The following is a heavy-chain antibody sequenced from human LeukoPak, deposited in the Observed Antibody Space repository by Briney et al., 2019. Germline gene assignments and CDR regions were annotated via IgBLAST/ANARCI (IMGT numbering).Heavy chain of an antibody. Sequence: GGSLRLSCAASGFTFSTFGMQWVRQAPGKGLEWVAVIWYDGSNKYYADFVKGRFTISRDNSKNTLYLQMNSLRAEDTAVYYCAKDKGDIVVVVAATRLFDYWGQGTLATVSS. J-gene: IGHJ4*02. CDR2: IWYDGSNK. CDR3: AKDKGDIVVVVAATRLFDY. D-gene: IGHD2-15*01. V-gene: IGHV3-33*06. CDR1: GFTFSTFG.